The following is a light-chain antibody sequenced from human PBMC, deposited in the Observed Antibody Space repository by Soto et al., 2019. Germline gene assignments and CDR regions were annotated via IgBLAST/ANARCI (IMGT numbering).Light chain of an antibody. Sequence: DIQMTQSPSTLSGSVGDRVTITCRASQTISSWLAWYQQKPGKDPKLLIYKASTLKSGVPSRFSGSGSGTEFTLTISSLQPDDFATYYCQQYSSYRTFGQGTKVDIK. CDR2: KAS. J-gene: IGKJ1*01. CDR3: QQYSSYRT. V-gene: IGKV1-5*03. CDR1: QTISSW.